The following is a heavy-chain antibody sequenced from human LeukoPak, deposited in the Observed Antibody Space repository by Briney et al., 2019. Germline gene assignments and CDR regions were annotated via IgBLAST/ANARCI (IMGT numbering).Heavy chain of an antibody. CDR3: ARVGGYYLDYFDY. CDR1: GFTFSSYA. J-gene: IGHJ4*02. Sequence: GGSLRLSCAASGFTFSSYAMHRVRQAPGKGLEWVAVISYDGSNKYYADSVKGRFTISRDNSKNTLYLQMNSLRAEDTAVYYCARVGGYYLDYFDYWGQGTLVTVSS. V-gene: IGHV3-30-3*01. D-gene: IGHD3-22*01. CDR2: ISYDGSNK.